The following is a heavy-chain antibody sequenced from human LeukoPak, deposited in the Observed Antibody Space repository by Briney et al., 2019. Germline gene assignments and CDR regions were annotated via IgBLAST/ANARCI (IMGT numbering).Heavy chain of an antibody. CDR3: TRDRSRAVDD. Sequence: PGGSLRLSCAASGFTFSGHRMSWVRQTPGKGLEWVANINQGGSDKYYVDSVKGRFTISRDNANNLLYLQMNSLRGEDTAVYYCTRDRSRAVDDWGQGTLVTVSS. CDR2: INQGGSDK. J-gene: IGHJ4*02. V-gene: IGHV3-7*01. D-gene: IGHD6-25*01. CDR1: GFTFSGHR.